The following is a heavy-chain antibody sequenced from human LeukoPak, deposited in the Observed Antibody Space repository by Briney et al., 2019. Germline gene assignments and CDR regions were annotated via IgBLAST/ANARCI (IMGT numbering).Heavy chain of an antibody. CDR2: IFHSGNT. CDR1: GGSISRSSYY. J-gene: IGHJ6*03. V-gene: IGHV4-39*07. Sequence: SETLSLTCTVSGGSISRSSYYWGWIRQTPGKGLEWIGEIFHSGNTDYNPSLKSRVTISVDTSRNQFSLNLTSVTAADTAVYYCARGAYYMDVWGVGTTVTVSS. CDR3: ARGAYYMDV.